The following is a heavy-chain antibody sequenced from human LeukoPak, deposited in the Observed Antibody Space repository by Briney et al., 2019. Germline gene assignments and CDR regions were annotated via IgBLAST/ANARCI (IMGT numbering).Heavy chain of an antibody. CDR3: ARDRNYYYDSSGYYDY. D-gene: IGHD3-22*01. CDR1: GGTFSSYA. J-gene: IGHJ4*02. V-gene: IGHV1-69*13. CDR2: IIPIFGTA. Sequence: SVKVSCKASGGTFSSYAISWVRQAPGQGLEWMGGIIPIFGTAIYAQKFQGRVTITADESTSTAYMELSSLRSEDTAVYYCARDRNYYYDSSGYYDYWGQGTLVTVSS.